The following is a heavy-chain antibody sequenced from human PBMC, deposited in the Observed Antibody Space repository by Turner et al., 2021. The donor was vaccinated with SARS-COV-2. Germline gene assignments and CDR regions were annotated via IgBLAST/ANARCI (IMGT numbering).Heavy chain of an antibody. CDR2: IYASGIT. Sequence: PLHESGPILVKPSQTMSLPCTIPADSNNNDFYYWAWIRQPAGKRREWIGRIYASGITSYNPSLACRVTMSVDSSKNQFSLKLRSLSSADTDMYYCTRDSWGYYRLDQWGHGTLVTVSS. CDR1: ADSNNNDFYY. CDR3: TRDSWGYYRLDQ. V-gene: IGHV4-61*02. D-gene: IGHD1-26*01. J-gene: IGHJ5*02.